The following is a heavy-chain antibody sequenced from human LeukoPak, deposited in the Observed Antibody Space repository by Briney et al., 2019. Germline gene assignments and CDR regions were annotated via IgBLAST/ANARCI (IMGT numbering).Heavy chain of an antibody. CDR2: ISSSSSYI. J-gene: IGHJ4*02. V-gene: IGHV3-21*04. Sequence: GGSLRLSCAASGFTFSSYSMNWVRQAPGKGLEWVSSISSSSSYIYYADSVKGRFTISRDNSKNTLYLQMNSLRAEDTAVYYCARDGRLQGDYWGQGTLVTVSS. CDR3: ARDGRLQGDY. CDR1: GFTFSSYS. D-gene: IGHD4-11*01.